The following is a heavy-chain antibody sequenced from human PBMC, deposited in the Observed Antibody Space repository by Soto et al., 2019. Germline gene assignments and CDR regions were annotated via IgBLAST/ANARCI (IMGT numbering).Heavy chain of an antibody. CDR3: ARDDPILGAIPRMDI. CDR2: ITTSSSRNV. Sequence: GALRVSGSASGFPFSSYTMYWVRQAPGKGLEWVSSITTSSSRNVFYADSVQGRFTISRDNANNILYLQMSNLRVEDTAVYYCARDDPILGAIPRMDIWGQGTTVTVPS. CDR1: GFPFSSYT. V-gene: IGHV3-21*01. D-gene: IGHD3-3*01. J-gene: IGHJ6*02.